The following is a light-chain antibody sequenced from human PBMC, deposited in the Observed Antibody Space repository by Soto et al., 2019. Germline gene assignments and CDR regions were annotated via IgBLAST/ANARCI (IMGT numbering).Light chain of an antibody. J-gene: IGKJ1*01. V-gene: IGKV3-20*01. CDR3: QHYGTSRT. Sequence: EVVLTQSPGTLSLSPGERATLSCRATQSVASGYFAWYQQKPGQAPRLLIYGASTRATGIPDRFSGSGSGTAFTRTISRLELEDSAVYFCQHYGTSRTFGQGTKVEIK. CDR1: QSVASGY. CDR2: GAS.